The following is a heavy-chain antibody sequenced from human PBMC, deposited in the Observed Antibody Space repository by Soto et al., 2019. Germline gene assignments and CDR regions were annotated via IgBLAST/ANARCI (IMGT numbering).Heavy chain of an antibody. CDR1: GFTFSSYG. CDR3: AKDSVTYYDFWSGYPHP. D-gene: IGHD3-3*01. Sequence: GGSLRLSCAASGFTFSSYGMHWVRQAPGKGLEWVAVISYDGSNKYYADSVKGRFTISRDNSKNTLYLQMNSLRAEDTAVYYCAKDSVTYYDFWSGYPHPWGQGTLITVSS. CDR2: ISYDGSNK. V-gene: IGHV3-30*18. J-gene: IGHJ5*02.